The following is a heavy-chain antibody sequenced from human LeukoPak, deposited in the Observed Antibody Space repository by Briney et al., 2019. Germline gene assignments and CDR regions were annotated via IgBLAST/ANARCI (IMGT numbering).Heavy chain of an antibody. D-gene: IGHD2-2*01. CDR2: IYTSGST. J-gene: IGHJ4*02. V-gene: IGHV4-4*07. CDR1: GGSISSYY. Sequence: SETLSLTCTVSGGSISSYYWSWIRQPAGKGLEWIGRIYTSGSTNYNPSLKSRVTMSVDTSKNQFSLKLSSVTAADTAVYYCARWFCSRGTCYYLDFWGLGTLVTVSS. CDR3: ARWFCSRGTCYYLDF.